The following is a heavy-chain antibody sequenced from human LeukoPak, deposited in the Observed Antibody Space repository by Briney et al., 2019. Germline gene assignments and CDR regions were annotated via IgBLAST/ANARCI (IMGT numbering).Heavy chain of an antibody. CDR2: IHSGGTT. J-gene: IGHJ4*02. Sequence: GGSLRLSCSASGFTVSNNYMSWARQAPGKGLEWVYGIHSGGTTNYAVSVQGRFTSSRDNSKAKVYLHINSLRAEDTAVCYCARGSDSGYGPFASWGQGTLVTVSS. D-gene: IGHD5-12*01. V-gene: IGHV3-53*01. CDR1: GFTVSNNY. CDR3: ARGSDSGYGPFAS.